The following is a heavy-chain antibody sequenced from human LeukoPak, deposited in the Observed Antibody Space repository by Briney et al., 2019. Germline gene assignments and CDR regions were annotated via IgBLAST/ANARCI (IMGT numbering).Heavy chain of an antibody. CDR2: ISTSSSYI. D-gene: IGHD3-10*01. V-gene: IGHV3-21*01. CDR3: ARVLWFGELLLVSNGMDV. Sequence: PGGSLRLSCAASGFAFSSFSMNRVLQAPGQGLELVSSISTSSSYIYYADSLKGRFTISRDNAKNSLYLQMNSLRAEDTAVYYCARVLWFGELLLVSNGMDVWGQGTTVTVSS. J-gene: IGHJ6*02. CDR1: GFAFSSFS.